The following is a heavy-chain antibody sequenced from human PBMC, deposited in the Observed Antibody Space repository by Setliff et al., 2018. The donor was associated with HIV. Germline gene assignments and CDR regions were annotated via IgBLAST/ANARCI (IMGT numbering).Heavy chain of an antibody. V-gene: IGHV4-39*01. CDR3: ARLCIAAAGTRSIPWYFDL. CDR2: ISYSENI. D-gene: IGHD6-13*01. J-gene: IGHJ2*01. Sequence: SETLSLTCTVSGGYISGSSHYWGWIRQPPGKGLEWIGSISYSENIYHNPSLRSRVTISADTSKNQFSLKLSSVTAADTAVYYCARLCIAAAGTRSIPWYFDLWGRGTLVTVYS. CDR1: GGYISGSSHY.